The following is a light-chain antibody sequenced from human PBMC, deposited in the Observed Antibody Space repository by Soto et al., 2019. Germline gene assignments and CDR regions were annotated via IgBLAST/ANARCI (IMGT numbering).Light chain of an antibody. Sequence: EIVLTQSPGTLSLSPGEMATLSCRASQTVSTSYVAWYQQKPGQAPRLLIYGASSRATGIPDRFSGSGSGTDYTLTISRLEPEDFAVYYCQQYGFSLIAFGGGTKVEI. V-gene: IGKV3-20*01. J-gene: IGKJ4*01. CDR2: GAS. CDR1: QTVSTSY. CDR3: QQYGFSLIA.